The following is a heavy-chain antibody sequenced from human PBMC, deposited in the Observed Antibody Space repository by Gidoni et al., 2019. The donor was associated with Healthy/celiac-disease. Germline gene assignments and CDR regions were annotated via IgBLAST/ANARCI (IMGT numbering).Heavy chain of an antibody. Sequence: EVQLVESGGGLVQPGGSLRLSCAASGFTFSSYEMNWVRQAPGKGLEWVSYISSSGSTIYYADSVKGRFTISRDNAKNSLYLQMNSLRAEDTAVYYCARVLSGYRYYFDYWGQGTLVTVSS. D-gene: IGHD3-22*01. V-gene: IGHV3-48*03. J-gene: IGHJ4*02. CDR2: ISSSGSTI. CDR1: GFTFSSYE. CDR3: ARVLSGYRYYFDY.